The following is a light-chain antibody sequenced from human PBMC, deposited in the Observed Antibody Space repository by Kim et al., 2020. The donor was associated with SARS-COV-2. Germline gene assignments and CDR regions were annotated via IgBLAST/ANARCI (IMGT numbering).Light chain of an antibody. Sequence: SPGERATLSCGASQTISGSYLAWYQQKPGQAPRLLIYAASSRDTDIPVRFSGSGSGTDFTLTISRLEAEDFAVYYCQQYGSSPWTFGQGTKVDIK. J-gene: IGKJ1*01. CDR3: QQYGSSPWT. CDR1: QTISGSY. CDR2: AAS. V-gene: IGKV3-20*01.